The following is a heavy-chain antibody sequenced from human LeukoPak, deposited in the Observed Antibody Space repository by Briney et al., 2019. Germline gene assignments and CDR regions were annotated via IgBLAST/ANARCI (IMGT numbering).Heavy chain of an antibody. V-gene: IGHV3-23*01. CDR3: AKMVREFYTISYYFDY. CDR1: GFTFSSNA. CDR2: ISGSGAGT. J-gene: IGHJ4*02. D-gene: IGHD2-8*01. Sequence: GGSLRLSCAVSGFTFSSNAMNWVRQAPGKGLEWVSGISGSGAGTYYADSVKGRFTISRDNSKNTLYLQMNSLRAEDTAVYYCAKMVREFYTISYYFDYWGQGTLVTVSS.